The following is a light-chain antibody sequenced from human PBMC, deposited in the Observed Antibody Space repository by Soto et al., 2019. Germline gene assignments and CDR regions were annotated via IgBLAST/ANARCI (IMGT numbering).Light chain of an antibody. V-gene: IGKV3-15*01. CDR2: GAS. CDR1: QSVSSN. Sequence: SVSPGERATLSCRASQSVSSNLAWYQQKPGQAPRLLIYGASTRATGIPARFSGSGSGTEFTLTISSLQSEDFAVYYCQQYNNWRPQTFGQGTKVEIK. J-gene: IGKJ1*01. CDR3: QQYNNWRPQT.